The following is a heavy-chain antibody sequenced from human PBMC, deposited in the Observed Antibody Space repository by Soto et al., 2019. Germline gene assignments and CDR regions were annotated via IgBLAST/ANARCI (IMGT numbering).Heavy chain of an antibody. D-gene: IGHD2-21*01. CDR3: AHTIVVADKRWFDP. Sequence: HGLDLEWLALIYWNDDKRYSPSLKSRLTITKDTSKNQVVLTMTNMDPVDTATYYCAHTIVVADKRWFDPWGQGTLVTVSS. J-gene: IGHJ5*02. V-gene: IGHV2-5*01. CDR2: IYWNDDK.